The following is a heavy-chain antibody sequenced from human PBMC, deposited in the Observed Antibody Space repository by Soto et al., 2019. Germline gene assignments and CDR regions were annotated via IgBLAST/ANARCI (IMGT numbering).Heavy chain of an antibody. CDR2: IYHSGST. J-gene: IGHJ4*02. CDR3: ARSPRYCSGGSCYPYYFDY. CDR1: GGSISSSNG. V-gene: IGHV4-4*02. Sequence: QVQLQESGPGLVKPSGTLSLTCAVSGGSISSSNGWSWVRQPPGKGLEWMGEIYHSGSTNYNPSLKSRVTISVDKSKNQFSLKLSSVTAADTAVYYCARSPRYCSGGSCYPYYFDYWGQGTLVTVSS. D-gene: IGHD2-15*01.